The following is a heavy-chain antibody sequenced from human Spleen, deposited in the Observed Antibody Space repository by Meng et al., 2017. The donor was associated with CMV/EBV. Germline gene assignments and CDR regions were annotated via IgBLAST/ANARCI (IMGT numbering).Heavy chain of an antibody. CDR1: GFTFSSYG. V-gene: IGHV3-30*19. CDR3: ARGPLDYDSSGYYFGAFDI. Sequence: GGSLRLSCAASGFTFSSYGMHWVRQAPGKGLEWVAVISYDGSNKYYADSVKGRFTISRDNSKNTLYLQMNSLRAEDTAVYYCARGPLDYDSSGYYFGAFDIWGQGTMVTVSS. J-gene: IGHJ3*02. CDR2: ISYDGSNK. D-gene: IGHD3-22*01.